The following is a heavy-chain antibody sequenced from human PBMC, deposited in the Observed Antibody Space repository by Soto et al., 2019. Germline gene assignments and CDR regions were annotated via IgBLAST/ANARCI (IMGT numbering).Heavy chain of an antibody. CDR1: GFSLSTSGMC. CDR3: ARINNWNDVGAFDI. J-gene: IGHJ3*02. V-gene: IGHV2-70*11. Sequence: GSGPTLVNPTQTLTLTCTFSGFSLSTSGMCVSWIRQPPGKALEWLARIDWDDDKYYSTSLKTRLTISKDTSKNQVVLTMTNMDPVDTATYYCARINNWNDVGAFDIWGQGTMVTVSS. CDR2: IDWDDDK. D-gene: IGHD1-20*01.